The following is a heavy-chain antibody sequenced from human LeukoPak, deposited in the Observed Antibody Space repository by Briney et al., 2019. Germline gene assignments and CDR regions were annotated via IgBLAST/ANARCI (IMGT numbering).Heavy chain of an antibody. D-gene: IGHD6-19*01. CDR3: ARGIAVAGRSSHFDY. CDR1: GGSISSYY. Sequence: PSETLSLTCTVSGGSISSYYWSWTRQPAGKGLEWIGRIYTSGSTNYNPSLKSRVTMSVDTSKNQFSLKLSSVTAADTAVYYCARGIAVAGRSSHFDYWGQGTLVTVSS. J-gene: IGHJ4*02. CDR2: IYTSGST. V-gene: IGHV4-4*07.